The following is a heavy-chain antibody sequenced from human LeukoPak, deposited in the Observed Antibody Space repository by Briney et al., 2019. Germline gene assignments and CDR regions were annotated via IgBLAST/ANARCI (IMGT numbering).Heavy chain of an antibody. CDR1: GFTLSSYA. V-gene: IGHV3-30*04. Sequence: GRSLRLSCAASGFTLSSYAMHWVRQAPGKGLEWVAVLSYHGSNKHYADSVKGRFIISRDNSKSTLYLQMNSLTTEDTAVYYCARGDFRLEMSTTIAFDIWGQGTMVTVSS. J-gene: IGHJ3*02. CDR2: LSYHGSNK. D-gene: IGHD1-1*01. CDR3: ARGDFRLEMSTTIAFDI.